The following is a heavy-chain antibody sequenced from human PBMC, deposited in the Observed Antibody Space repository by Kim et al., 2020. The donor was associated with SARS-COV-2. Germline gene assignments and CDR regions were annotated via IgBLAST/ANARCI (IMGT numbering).Heavy chain of an antibody. CDR2: IYRSVTT. CDR1: GGPLSSYY. J-gene: IGHJ1*01. V-gene: IGHV4-59*01. D-gene: IGHD3-22*01. Sequence: SETLSLTCTVSGGPLSSYYWSWIRQPPGKGLEWIGFIYRSVTTTYNPALKSRVTISVDTSKSQFSLKMTSLTAADTAIYYCARSLAGSRGNLPLAHSGQG. CDR3: ARSLAGSRGNLPLAH.